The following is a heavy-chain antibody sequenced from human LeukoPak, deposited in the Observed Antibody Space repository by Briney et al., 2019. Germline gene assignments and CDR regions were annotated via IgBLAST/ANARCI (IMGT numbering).Heavy chain of an antibody. CDR2: ISSSSSYI. CDR3: ARGGGAVAGTENWFDP. V-gene: IGHV3-21*01. J-gene: IGHJ5*02. D-gene: IGHD6-19*01. CDR1: GFTFSSYS. Sequence: GGSLRLSCAASGFTFSSYSMNWVRQAPGKGLEWVSSISSSSSYIYYADSVKGRFTISRDNAKNSLYLQMNSLRAEDTAVYYCARGGGAVAGTENWFDPWGQGTLVTVSS.